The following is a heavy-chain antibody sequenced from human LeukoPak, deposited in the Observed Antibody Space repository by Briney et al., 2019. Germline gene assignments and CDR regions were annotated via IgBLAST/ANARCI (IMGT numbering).Heavy chain of an antibody. CDR1: GGSISSYY. D-gene: IGHD2-21*02. J-gene: IGHJ6*04. V-gene: IGHV4-4*07. CDR3: ARDGGYCGGDCFVDV. CDR2: IYTSGST. Sequence: SETLSLTCTVSGGSISSYYWSWIRQPAGKGLEWIGRIYTSGSTNYNPSLKSRVTMSVDTSKNQFSLKLSSVTATDTAVYYCARDGGYCGGDCFVDVWGKGTTVTVSS.